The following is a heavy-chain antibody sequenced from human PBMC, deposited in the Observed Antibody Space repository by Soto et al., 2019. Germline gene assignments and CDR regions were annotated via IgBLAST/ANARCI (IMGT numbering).Heavy chain of an antibody. D-gene: IGHD3-10*01. Sequence: QVTLKESGPVLVKPTETLTLTCTVSGFSLSNARMGVIWIREPPGKALEWLAHICSNDEKSYSTSPKSRLTISKDATKSQVVLTMTNMDPVDTATYYCARSFSMVRGVLPFDYWGQGTLVTVSS. CDR2: ICSNDEK. J-gene: IGHJ4*02. V-gene: IGHV2-26*01. CDR1: GFSLSNARMG. CDR3: ARSFSMVRGVLPFDY.